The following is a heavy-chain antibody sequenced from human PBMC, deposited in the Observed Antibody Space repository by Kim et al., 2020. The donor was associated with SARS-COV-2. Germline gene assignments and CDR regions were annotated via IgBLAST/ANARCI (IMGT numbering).Heavy chain of an antibody. CDR3: AREWDRWELSSYYYYGMDV. J-gene: IGHJ6*02. V-gene: IGHV3-21*01. CDR2: ISSSSSYI. D-gene: IGHD1-26*01. CDR1: GFTFSSYS. Sequence: GGSLRLSCAASGFTFSSYSMNWVRQAPGKGLEWVSSISSSSSYIYYADSVKGRFTISRDNAKNSLYLQMNSLRAEDTAVYYCAREWDRWELSSYYYYGMDVWGQGTTVTVSS.